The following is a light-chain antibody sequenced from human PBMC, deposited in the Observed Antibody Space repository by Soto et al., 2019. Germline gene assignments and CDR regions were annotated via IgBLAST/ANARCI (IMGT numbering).Light chain of an antibody. V-gene: IGKV3-20*01. CDR3: QQYGSLSWT. Sequence: TVLTQSPGTLSLSPGERATLSCRASQNVDSNYLAWYQQKPGQAPRIIIFAASGRATGIPDRFSGSGSGTDFTLTISRLEPEDFAVYYCQQYGSLSWTFGQGTKVDIK. J-gene: IGKJ1*01. CDR1: QNVDSNY. CDR2: AAS.